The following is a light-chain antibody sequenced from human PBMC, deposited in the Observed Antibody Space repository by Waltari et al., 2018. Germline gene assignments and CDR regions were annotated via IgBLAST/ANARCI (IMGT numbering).Light chain of an antibody. CDR2: GAS. Sequence: EIVLTQSPGTLSSSPGERATLSCRASQSVSSSYLAWYQQKPGQAPRLLIYGASSRATGITDRFSGSGSGTDFTHTISRLEPEDFAVYYCQQYGRSPRTFGQGTTVEIK. CDR1: QSVSSSY. J-gene: IGKJ1*01. CDR3: QQYGRSPRT. V-gene: IGKV3-20*01.